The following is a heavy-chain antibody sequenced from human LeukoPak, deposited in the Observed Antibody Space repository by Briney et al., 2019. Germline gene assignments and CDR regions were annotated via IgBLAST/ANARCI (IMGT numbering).Heavy chain of an antibody. V-gene: IGHV3-11*01. CDR3: ASSLSGFPTSLYYGMDV. CDR2: ISSRGSTK. J-gene: IGHJ6*02. CDR1: GFTLSDYY. Sequence: PGGSLRLSRAASGFTLSDYYMSWIRDAPGRGLGWGSYISSRGSTKYYADSVRGRFTISRDNAKNSLYLQMNRLRAEDTAVYYCASSLSGFPTSLYYGMDVWGQGTTVTVSS. D-gene: IGHD3-3*01.